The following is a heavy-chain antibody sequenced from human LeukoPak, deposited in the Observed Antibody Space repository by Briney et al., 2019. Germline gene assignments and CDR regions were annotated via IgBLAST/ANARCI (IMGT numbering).Heavy chain of an antibody. Sequence: PGGSLRLSCAASGFTFSSYSMNWVRQAPGKGLEWVSYISSSSSTIYYADSVKGRFTISRDNAKNSLYLQMNSLRAEDTAVYYCAKDLGWLVRLTSIDYWGQGTLVTVSS. CDR2: ISSSSSTI. J-gene: IGHJ4*02. CDR3: AKDLGWLVRLTSIDY. D-gene: IGHD6-19*01. V-gene: IGHV3-48*04. CDR1: GFTFSSYS.